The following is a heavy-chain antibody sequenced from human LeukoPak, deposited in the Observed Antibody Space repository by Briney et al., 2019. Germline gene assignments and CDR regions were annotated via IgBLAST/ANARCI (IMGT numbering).Heavy chain of an antibody. D-gene: IGHD3-10*01. Sequence: SETLSLTCTVSGGSISSYYWSWIRQPPGKGLEWIGYIFYRGNTIYNPSLRSRVTMSVDTSKNQFSLTLKSVTAADTAVYYCVRDQSRGAFDIWGQGTMVTVSS. V-gene: IGHV4-59*12. CDR3: VRDQSRGAFDI. J-gene: IGHJ3*02. CDR2: IFYRGNT. CDR1: GGSISSYY.